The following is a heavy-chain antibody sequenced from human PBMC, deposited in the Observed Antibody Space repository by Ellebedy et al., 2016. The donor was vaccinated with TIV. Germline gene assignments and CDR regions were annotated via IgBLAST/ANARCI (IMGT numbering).Heavy chain of an antibody. CDR2: INHSGST. CDR3: ARGPYYYDSSGYYYGWFDP. CDR1: GRSFSGYY. Sequence: SETLSLXCAVYGRSFSGYYWSWIRQPPGKGLEWIGEINHSGSTNYNPSLKSRVTISVDTSKNQFSLKLSSVTAADTAVYYCARGPYYYDSSGYYYGWFDPWGQGTLVTVSS. J-gene: IGHJ5*02. V-gene: IGHV4-34*01. D-gene: IGHD3-22*01.